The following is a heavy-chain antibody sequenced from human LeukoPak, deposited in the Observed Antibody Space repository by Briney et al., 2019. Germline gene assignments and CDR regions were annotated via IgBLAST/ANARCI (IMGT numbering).Heavy chain of an antibody. CDR2: ISSSSSYI. Sequence: TGGSLRLSCAASGFTFSSYSMNWVRQAPGKGLEWVSSISSSSSYIYYADSVKGRFTISRDNAKNSLYLQMNSLRAEDTAVYYCARDKADSSGYFHWVYSPYYGMDVWGQGTTVTVSS. J-gene: IGHJ6*02. D-gene: IGHD3-22*01. V-gene: IGHV3-21*01. CDR3: ARDKADSSGYFHWVYSPYYGMDV. CDR1: GFTFSSYS.